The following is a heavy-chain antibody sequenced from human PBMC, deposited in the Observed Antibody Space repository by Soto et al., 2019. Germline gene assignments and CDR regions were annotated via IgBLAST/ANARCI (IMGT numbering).Heavy chain of an antibody. CDR1: GGTFSIYT. J-gene: IGHJ4*02. CDR2: IIPILGIA. CDR3: ARLYCSSTSCYERFDY. V-gene: IGHV1-69*02. Sequence: SVKVSCKASGGTFSIYTISWVRQAPGQGLEWMGRIIPILGIANYAQKFQGRVTITADKSTSTAYMELSSLRSEDTAVYYCARLYCSSTSCYERFDYWGQGTLVTVSS. D-gene: IGHD2-2*01.